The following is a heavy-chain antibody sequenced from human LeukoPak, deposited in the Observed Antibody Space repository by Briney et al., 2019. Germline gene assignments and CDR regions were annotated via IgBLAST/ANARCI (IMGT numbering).Heavy chain of an antibody. V-gene: IGHV3-23*01. Sequence: GGALRVSCAISGFTFCVCELTWVRPAPRGGLEWVSAISGSGGSTYSADSVKGRFTIYRDNSKITLYLQMNSLRAEDTAVYYCAKTIVRYYDSSGYPVDAFDIWGQGTMVTVSS. CDR2: ISGSGGST. CDR3: AKTIVRYYDSSGYPVDAFDI. CDR1: GFTFCVCE. J-gene: IGHJ3*02. D-gene: IGHD3-22*01.